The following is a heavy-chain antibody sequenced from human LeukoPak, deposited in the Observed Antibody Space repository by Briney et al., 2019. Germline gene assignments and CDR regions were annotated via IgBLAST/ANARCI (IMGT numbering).Heavy chain of an antibody. J-gene: IGHJ5*02. CDR1: GFTFSDYY. CDR2: ISSSGSTI. V-gene: IGHV3-11*01. D-gene: IGHD4-23*01. CDR3: ARDEGRSTVANNWFDP. Sequence: GGSLRLSCAASGFTFSDYYMSWIRQAPGKGLEWVSYISSSGSTIYYADSVKGRFTISRDNAKNSLYLQMNSLRAEDTAVYYCARDEGRSTVANNWFDPWGQGTLVTVSS.